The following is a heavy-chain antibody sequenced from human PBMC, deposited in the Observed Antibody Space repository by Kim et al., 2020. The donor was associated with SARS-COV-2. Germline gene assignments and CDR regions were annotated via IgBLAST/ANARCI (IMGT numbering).Heavy chain of an antibody. Sequence: GTIYYADSVEGRFTISSDNSKNTLHLQMNSLTAEDSAVYFCAREEGPLDYWGQGTLVTVSS. CDR3: AREEGPLDY. V-gene: IGHV3-53*01. CDR2: GTI. J-gene: IGHJ4*02.